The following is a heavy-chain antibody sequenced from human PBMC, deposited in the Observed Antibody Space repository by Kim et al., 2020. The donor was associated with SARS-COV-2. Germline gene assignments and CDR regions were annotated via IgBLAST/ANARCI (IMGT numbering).Heavy chain of an antibody. J-gene: IGHJ5*02. CDR3: ATMVRGVINWFDP. Sequence: SETLSLTCTVSGGSISSSSYYWGWIRQPPGKGLEWIGSIYYSGSTYYNPSLKSRVTISVDTSKNQFSLKLSSVTAADTAVYYCATMVRGVINWFDPWGQGTLVTVSS. D-gene: IGHD3-10*01. CDR2: IYYSGST. CDR1: GGSISSSSYY. V-gene: IGHV4-39*01.